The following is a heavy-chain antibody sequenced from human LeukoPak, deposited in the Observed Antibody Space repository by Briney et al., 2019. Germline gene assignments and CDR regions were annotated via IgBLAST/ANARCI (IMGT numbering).Heavy chain of an antibody. CDR3: AKDEFVASAFTGAFDI. D-gene: IGHD2-8*02. V-gene: IGHV3-9*03. CDR1: GFTFDNYA. Sequence: GGSLRLSCTASGFTFDNYAMHWVRQAPGKGLAWVSGISWNTGGIGYADSVKGRFTISRDNAKNSLYLQMNSLRAEDMALYYCAKDEFVASAFTGAFDIWGQGTMVTVSS. CDR2: ISWNTGGI. J-gene: IGHJ3*02.